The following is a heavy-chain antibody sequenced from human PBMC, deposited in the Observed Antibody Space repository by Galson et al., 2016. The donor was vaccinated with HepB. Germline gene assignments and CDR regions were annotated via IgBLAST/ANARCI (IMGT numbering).Heavy chain of an antibody. CDR3: ARVRWLEPLDY. J-gene: IGHJ4*02. V-gene: IGHV3-11*04. CDR2: ISSYGSTI. Sequence: SLRLSCAASGFTFSDYYMPWIRQAPGKGLEWISYISSYGSTIYYADSVKGRFTISRDNAENSLYLQMNSLRAEDTAVYYCARVRWLEPLDYWGQGTLVTVSS. D-gene: IGHD6-19*01. CDR1: GFTFSDYY.